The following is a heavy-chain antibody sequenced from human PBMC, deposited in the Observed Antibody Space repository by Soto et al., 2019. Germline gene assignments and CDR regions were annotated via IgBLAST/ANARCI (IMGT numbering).Heavy chain of an antibody. J-gene: IGHJ6*03. Sequence: GGSLRLSCAASGFTFSSYAMSWVRQAPGKGLEWVSAISGSGGSTYYADSVKGRFTISRDNSKNTLYLQMNSLRAEDTAVYYCAKDPTGRSYDFWSGYYTRGYYYMDVWGKGTTVTVSS. V-gene: IGHV3-23*01. D-gene: IGHD3-3*01. CDR3: AKDPTGRSYDFWSGYYTRGYYYMDV. CDR2: ISGSGGST. CDR1: GFTFSSYA.